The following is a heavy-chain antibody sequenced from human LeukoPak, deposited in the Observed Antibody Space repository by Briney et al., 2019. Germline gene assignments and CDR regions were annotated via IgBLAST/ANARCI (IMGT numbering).Heavy chain of an antibody. CDR2: INHSGST. V-gene: IGHV4-34*01. Sequence: SETLSLTCAVYGGSFSGYYWSWIRQLPGKGLEWIGEINHSGSTNYNPSLKSRVTISVDTSKNQFSLKLSSVTAADTAVYYCARGSTSFNWFDPWGQGTLVTVSS. J-gene: IGHJ5*02. CDR1: GGSFSGYY. CDR3: ARGSTSFNWFDP. D-gene: IGHD2-2*01.